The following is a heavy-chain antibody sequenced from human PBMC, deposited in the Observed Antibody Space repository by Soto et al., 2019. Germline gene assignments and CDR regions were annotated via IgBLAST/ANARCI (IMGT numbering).Heavy chain of an antibody. CDR3: AKDEGALRTYYYYGMDV. CDR2: ISGSGGST. J-gene: IGHJ6*02. V-gene: IGHV3-23*01. D-gene: IGHD1-26*01. Sequence: EVQLLESGGGLVQPGGSLRLSCAASGFTFSSYAMSWVRQAPGKGLEWVSAISGSGGSTYYADSVKGRFTISRDNSKNTLYLQMNSPRAEDTDVYYCAKDEGALRTYYYYGMDVWGQGTTVTVSS. CDR1: GFTFSSYA.